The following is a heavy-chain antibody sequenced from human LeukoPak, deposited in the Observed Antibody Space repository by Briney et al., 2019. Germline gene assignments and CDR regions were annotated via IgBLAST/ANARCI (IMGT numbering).Heavy chain of an antibody. J-gene: IGHJ4*02. Sequence: SETLSLTCTVSGGSISRGGYYWSWIRQHPGKGLEWIGYIYYSGSTYYNPSLKSRVTISVDTSKNQFSLKLSSVTAADTAVYYCARVLEPLEGYFFDYWGQGTLVTVSS. CDR3: ARVLEPLEGYFFDY. V-gene: IGHV4-31*03. CDR2: IYYSGST. D-gene: IGHD1-1*01. CDR1: GGSISRGGYY.